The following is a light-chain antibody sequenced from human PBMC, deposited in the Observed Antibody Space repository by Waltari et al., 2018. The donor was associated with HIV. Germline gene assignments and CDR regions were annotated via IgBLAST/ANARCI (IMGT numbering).Light chain of an antibody. V-gene: IGLV2-14*01. Sequence: QSALTQPVSVSGSPGASITISCVGTNHDIGLFNYVSWYRHQPDTPPQLVIYDVKSRPSGVSSRFSGSKSGNTASLTISGLQTDDEGHYYCSSSSSSGSVLFGGGTKVTV. J-gene: IGLJ3*02. CDR2: DVK. CDR3: SSSSSSGSVL. CDR1: NHDIGLFNY.